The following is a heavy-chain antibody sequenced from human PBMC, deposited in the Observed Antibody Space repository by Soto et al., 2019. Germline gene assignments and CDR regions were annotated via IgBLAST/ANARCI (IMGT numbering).Heavy chain of an antibody. CDR2: ISSDGYKE. D-gene: IGHD2-2*01. J-gene: IGHJ4*02. CDR1: GFTLSSYD. Sequence: GGSLRLSCAASGFTLSSYDMHWVRQPPGKGLEWVAAISSDGYKERYADSVKGRFTISRDNSKNTLLLQMNSLRAEDTAVYYCAKDWRRGGYCGNSECYAQSSAGYCFDCWGQGTLVTVSS. CDR3: AKDWRRGGYCGNSECYAQSSAGYCFDC. V-gene: IGHV3-30*18.